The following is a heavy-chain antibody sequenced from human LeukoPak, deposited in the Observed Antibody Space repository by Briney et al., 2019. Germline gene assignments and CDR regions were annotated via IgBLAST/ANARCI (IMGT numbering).Heavy chain of an antibody. CDR2: INHSGST. J-gene: IGHJ4*02. V-gene: IGHV4-34*01. CDR3: ARGNYDSSGYYYGIDY. Sequence: PSETLSLTCAVYGGSFSGYYWSWIRLPPGKGLEWIGEINHSGSTNYNPSLKSRVTISVDTSKNQFSLKLSSVTAADTAVYYCARGNYDSSGYYYGIDYWGQGTLVTVSS. D-gene: IGHD3-22*01. CDR1: GGSFSGYY.